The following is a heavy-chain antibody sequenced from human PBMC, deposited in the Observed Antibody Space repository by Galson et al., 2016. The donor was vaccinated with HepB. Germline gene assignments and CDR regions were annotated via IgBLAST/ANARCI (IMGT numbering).Heavy chain of an antibody. CDR3: VQGSTAPAV. J-gene: IGHJ6*04. V-gene: IGHV3-23*01. CDR2: ISRSGDST. CDR1: GFTFSNYG. D-gene: IGHD1-26*01. Sequence: CAASGFTFSNYGMTWVRQAPGKGLEVVSSISRSGDSTDYADSVKGRFTISRDNSKNTLSLQMNSLTADDTAIYYCVQGSTAPAVWGKGTTVTVAS.